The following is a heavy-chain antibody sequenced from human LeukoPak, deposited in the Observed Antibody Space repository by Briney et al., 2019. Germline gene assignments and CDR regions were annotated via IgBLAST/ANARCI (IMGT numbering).Heavy chain of an antibody. D-gene: IGHD3-9*01. CDR1: GDSISSGDYY. V-gene: IGHV4-30-4*01. CDR3: AGAVTGYYLSHYYFPY. Sequence: PSQTLSLTCTVSGDSISSGDYYWTWSRQPPGKGLEWIGYIYYNGITYYNPSLKSRVIISVDQPKKQFSLKLSSVTAADTAVYYCAGAVTGYYLSHYYFPYWGRGTLVTASS. J-gene: IGHJ4*02. CDR2: IYYNGIT.